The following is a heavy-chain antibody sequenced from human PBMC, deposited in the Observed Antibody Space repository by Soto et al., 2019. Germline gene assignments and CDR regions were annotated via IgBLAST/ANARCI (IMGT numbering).Heavy chain of an antibody. CDR1: GGSISRGGYY. CDR3: AKTVVRGVIYYFDY. Sequence: QVQLQESGPGLVKPSQTLSLTCTVSGGSISRGGYYWSWIRQHPGKGLEWIGYIYYSGSTYYNPSLTSRVTLSVDTSKNHFSLKLSSVTAADTAMYYCAKTVVRGVIYYFDYWGQGTLVTVSS. J-gene: IGHJ4*02. V-gene: IGHV4-31*03. CDR2: IYYSGST. D-gene: IGHD3-10*01.